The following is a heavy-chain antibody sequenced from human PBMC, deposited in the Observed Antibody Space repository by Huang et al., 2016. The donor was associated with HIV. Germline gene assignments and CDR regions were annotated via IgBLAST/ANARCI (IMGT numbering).Heavy chain of an antibody. V-gene: IGHV1-18*01. D-gene: IGHD3-22*01. CDR1: GYTFSRYG. J-gene: IGHJ4*02. Sequence: QVQLVQSGGEVKKPGASVKVSCKASGYTFSRYGVSWVRQAPGQGLEWMGWISAYNGNTQYAQKLQGRITMTTDTSTSTAYIELRSLGSDDTAEYYCAREVYSSGYYPLFDYWGQGTLVTVTS. CDR2: ISAYNGNT. CDR3: AREVYSSGYYPLFDY.